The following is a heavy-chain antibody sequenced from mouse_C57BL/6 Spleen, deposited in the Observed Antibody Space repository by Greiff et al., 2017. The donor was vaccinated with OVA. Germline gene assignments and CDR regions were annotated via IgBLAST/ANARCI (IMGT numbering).Heavy chain of an antibody. CDR1: GYTFTSYW. CDR2: IYPGSGST. Sequence: QVQLQQPGAELVKPGASVKMSCKASGYTFTSYWITWVKQRPGQGLEWIGDIYPGSGSTNYNEKFKSKATLTVDTSSSTAYMQLSSLTSEDSAVYYCARPYYYGSSYEGVWFAYWGQGTLVTVSA. CDR3: ARPYYYGSSYEGVWFAY. D-gene: IGHD1-1*01. J-gene: IGHJ3*01. V-gene: IGHV1-55*01.